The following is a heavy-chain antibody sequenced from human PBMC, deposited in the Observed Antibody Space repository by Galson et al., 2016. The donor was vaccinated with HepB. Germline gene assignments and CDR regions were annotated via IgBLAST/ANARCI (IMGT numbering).Heavy chain of an antibody. J-gene: IGHJ4*02. Sequence: SLRLSCAASGFTFSRSAMHWVRQAPGKGLEWVAVISYTGTIKYSAPSVKGRFTLSRDDAKNTVYLQMDSLKPEDTAVYYFARDPIRGPPYYFDYWGQGTLVTVS. CDR1: GFTFSRSA. CDR3: ARDPIRGPPYYFDY. CDR2: ISYTGTIK. D-gene: IGHD1-14*01. V-gene: IGHV3-30*04.